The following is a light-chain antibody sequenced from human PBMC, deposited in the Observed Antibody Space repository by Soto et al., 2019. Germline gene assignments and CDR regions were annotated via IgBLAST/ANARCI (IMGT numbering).Light chain of an antibody. CDR3: QQYGTSEII. J-gene: IGKJ5*01. CDR1: QSLSNRF. CDR2: DTS. V-gene: IGKV3-20*01. Sequence: IVLTQSPGILSFSPGARDTLSGGASQSLSNRFIAWYQQKPGQAPRLLIYDTSSRATGIPDRFSGRGSGTDFTLTISRLEPEDFSVFYCQQYGTSEIIVGQGTRLEIK.